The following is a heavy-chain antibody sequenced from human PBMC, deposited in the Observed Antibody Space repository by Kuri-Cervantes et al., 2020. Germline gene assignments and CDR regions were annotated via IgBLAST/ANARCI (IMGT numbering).Heavy chain of an antibody. D-gene: IGHD6-19*01. CDR2: IDTDGSTT. CDR3: IRDLAGAYGY. CDR1: GFTFSNAW. Sequence: GESLKISCAASGFTFSNAWMSWVRQAPGKGLVWVSRIDTDGSTTTYADSVKGRFTISRDNAKNTLYLQMSSLRVEDTAVYYCIRDLAGAYGYWGQGVVVTVSS. V-gene: IGHV3-74*01. J-gene: IGHJ4*02.